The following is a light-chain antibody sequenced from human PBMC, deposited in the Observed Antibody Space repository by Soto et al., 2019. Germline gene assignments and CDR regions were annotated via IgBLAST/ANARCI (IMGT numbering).Light chain of an antibody. J-gene: IGLJ1*01. CDR1: SSDVGNYNL. CDR2: EVS. Sequence: QSVLTQPVSVSGSPGQSITISCTGTSSDVGNYNLVSWYQHHPGKAPKLMIYEVSKRPSGVSNRFSGSKSGDTASLTISGLQAEDEADYYCCSYAGSNYVFGTGTKVTVL. V-gene: IGLV2-23*02. CDR3: CSYAGSNYV.